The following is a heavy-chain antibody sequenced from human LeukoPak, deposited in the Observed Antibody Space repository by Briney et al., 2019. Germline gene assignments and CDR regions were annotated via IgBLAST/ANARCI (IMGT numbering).Heavy chain of an antibody. CDR3: ARRGLGEMATY. D-gene: IGHD5-24*01. V-gene: IGHV3-7*03. CDR2: IKEDGSER. J-gene: IGHJ4*02. CDR1: AFIFSGHW. Sequence: GGSLRLSCEGSAFIFSGHWMNWVRQTPGKGLEWVASIKEDGSERQYVDSVKGRFSISRDNTKGSLFLQLNSLRAEDTAVYYCARRGLGEMATYWGQGTLVTVSS.